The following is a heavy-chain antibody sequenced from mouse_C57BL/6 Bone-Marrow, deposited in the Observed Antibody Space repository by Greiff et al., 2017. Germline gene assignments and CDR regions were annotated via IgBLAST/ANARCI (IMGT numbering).Heavy chain of an antibody. CDR3: ASWLRHYFYY. Sequence: VQLQQSGAELMKPGASVKLSCKATGYTFTGYWIEWVKQRPGHGLEWIGEILPGRGSTSYNEKFKGKATFTVDTSSNTAYMRLSSLATEDSAIYYCASWLRHYFYYWGQGTTLTVSS. V-gene: IGHV1-9*01. J-gene: IGHJ2*01. CDR1: GYTFTGYW. D-gene: IGHD2-2*01. CDR2: ILPGRGST.